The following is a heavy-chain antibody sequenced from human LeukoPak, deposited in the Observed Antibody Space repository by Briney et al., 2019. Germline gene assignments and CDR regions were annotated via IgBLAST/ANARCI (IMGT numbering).Heavy chain of an antibody. J-gene: IGHJ5*02. CDR3: ARETFSSGSWFDP. D-gene: IGHD3-10*01. V-gene: IGHV3-9*01. CDR2: INWNSDSI. Sequence: GGSLRLSCAVSGFTFDDYAMHWVRQVPGKGLEGVSGINWNSDSIVYADSVKGRFTTSRDNAKNTLYLQMNSLRAEDTAVYYCARETFSSGSWFDPWGQGTLVIVSS. CDR1: GFTFDDYA.